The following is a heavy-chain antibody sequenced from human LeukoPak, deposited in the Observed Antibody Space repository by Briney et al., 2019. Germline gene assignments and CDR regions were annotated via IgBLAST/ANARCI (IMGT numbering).Heavy chain of an antibody. CDR2: LNSGGST. CDR3: TRMTSSGWYAAGYYFDY. D-gene: IGHD6-19*01. Sequence: SETLSLTCAVSGDSITTYYWSWVRQPAGKGLEWIGRLNSGGSTNYKPSLKSRVTISVDTSKNQFSLKMSSVTAADTAVYYCTRMTSSGWYAAGYYFDYWGQGTLVTVSS. J-gene: IGHJ4*02. CDR1: GDSITTYY. V-gene: IGHV4-4*07.